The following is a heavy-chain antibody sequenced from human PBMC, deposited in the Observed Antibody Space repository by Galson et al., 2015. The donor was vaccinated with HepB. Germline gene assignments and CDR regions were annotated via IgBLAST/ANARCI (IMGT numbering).Heavy chain of an antibody. CDR2: ISYNGKYT. CDR1: GFTFTIYP. D-gene: IGHD4-17*01. V-gene: IGHV3-30*04. Sequence: SLRLSCAASGFTFTIYPFHWVRQAPGKGLEWVSVISYNGKYTYYADSGKGRFTIFRDSSTNTVFLQMNSLKTEDTAVYFCARARGVGAGDYENWYFNLWGRGTLVSVSS. J-gene: IGHJ2*01. CDR3: ARARGVGAGDYENWYFNL.